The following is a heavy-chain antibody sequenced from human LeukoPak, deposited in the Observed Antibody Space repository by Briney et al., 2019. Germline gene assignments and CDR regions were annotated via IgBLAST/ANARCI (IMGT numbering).Heavy chain of an antibody. CDR1: GGSISSYY. J-gene: IGHJ6*03. V-gene: IGHV4-59*01. CDR2: IYYSGST. D-gene: IGHD4-17*01. CDR3: ASTTVTTLPPTYYYYYYTDV. Sequence: PSETLSLTCTVSGGSISSYYWSWLRQPPGKGLEWIGYIYYSGSTNYNPSLKSRVTISVDTSKNQFSLRLNSVTAADTAVYYCASTTVTTLPPTYYYYYYTDVWGKGTTVTVSS.